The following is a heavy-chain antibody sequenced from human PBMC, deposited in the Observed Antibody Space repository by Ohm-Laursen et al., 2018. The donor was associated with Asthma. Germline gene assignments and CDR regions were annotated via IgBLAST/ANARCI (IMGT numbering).Heavy chain of an antibody. CDR1: GGSISSGGYY. Sequence: TLSLTCTVSGGSISSGGYYWSWIRQHPGKGLEWIGYIYYSGSTYYNPSLKSRVTISVDTSKNQFSLKLSSVTAADTAVYYCASHLRGYSYGYSNWFDPWGQGTLVTVSS. CDR3: ASHLRGYSYGYSNWFDP. J-gene: IGHJ5*02. V-gene: IGHV4-31*02. CDR2: IYYSGST. D-gene: IGHD5-18*01.